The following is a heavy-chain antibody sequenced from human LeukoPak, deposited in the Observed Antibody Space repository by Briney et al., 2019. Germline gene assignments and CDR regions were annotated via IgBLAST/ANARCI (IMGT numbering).Heavy chain of an antibody. Sequence: QPGGSLRLSCAASGFTFSSYWMSWVRQAPGKGLEWVANIKQDGSEKYYVDSVKGRSTISRDNAKNSLYLQMNSLRAEDTAVYYCARPVGYDFWSGSPYYFDYWGQGTLVTVSS. CDR2: IKQDGSEK. J-gene: IGHJ4*02. D-gene: IGHD3-3*01. CDR3: ARPVGYDFWSGSPYYFDY. CDR1: GFTFSSYW. V-gene: IGHV3-7*01.